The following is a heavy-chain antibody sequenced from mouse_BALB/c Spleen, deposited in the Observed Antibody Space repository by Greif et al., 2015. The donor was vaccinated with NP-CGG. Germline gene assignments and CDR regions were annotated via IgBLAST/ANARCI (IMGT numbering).Heavy chain of an antibody. CDR1: GFNIKDYY. CDR2: IDPENGDT. J-gene: IGHJ4*01. CDR3: NAPGMDY. Sequence: DVKLQESGAELVRSGASVKLSCTASGFNIKDYYMHWVKQRPEQGLEWIGWIDPENGDTEYAPKFQGKATMTEDTSSNTAYLQLSSLTSEDTAVYYCNAPGMDYWGQGTSVTVSS. V-gene: IGHV14-4*02.